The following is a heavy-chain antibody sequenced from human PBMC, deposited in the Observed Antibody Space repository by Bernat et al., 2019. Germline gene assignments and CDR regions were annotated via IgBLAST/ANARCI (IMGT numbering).Heavy chain of an antibody. J-gene: IGHJ6*02. V-gene: IGHV3-30*18. CDR2: ISYDGSNK. Sequence: QVQLVESGGGVVQPGRSLRLSCAASGFTFSNYGMHWVRQAPGRGRGWVAVISYDGSNKYYADSVKGRFTISRDNSKNTLYLQMNSLRAEDTAVYYCAKERHDSSGYYVGMDVWGQGTTVTVSS. CDR3: AKERHDSSGYYVGMDV. CDR1: GFTFSNYG. D-gene: IGHD3-22*01.